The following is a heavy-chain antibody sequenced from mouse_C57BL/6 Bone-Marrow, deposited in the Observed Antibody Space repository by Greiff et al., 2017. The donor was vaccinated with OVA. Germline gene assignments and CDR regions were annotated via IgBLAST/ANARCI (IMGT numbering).Heavy chain of an antibody. J-gene: IGHJ1*03. D-gene: IGHD2-10*02. CDR1: GYTFTDYE. CDR3: TSRGPSYWYFDV. CDR2: IDPETGGT. V-gene: IGHV1-15*01. Sequence: VQLVESGAELVRPGASVTLSCKASGYTFTDYEMHWVKQTPVHGLEWIGAIDPETGGTAYNQKFKGKAILTADKSSSTAYMELRSLTSEDSAVYYCTSRGPSYWYFDVWGTGTTVTVSS.